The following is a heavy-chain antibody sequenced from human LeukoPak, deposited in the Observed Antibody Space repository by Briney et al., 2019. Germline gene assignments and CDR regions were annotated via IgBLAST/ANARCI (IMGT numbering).Heavy chain of an antibody. Sequence: GESLKISCKGSGYSFTSYWIGWVRQLPGKGLEWMGIIYPGDSDTRYKPSFQGQVTISADKSITTAYLQWSSLRASDTAMYYCARPANRGDAFDIWGQGTMVTVSS. D-gene: IGHD2/OR15-2a*01. CDR3: ARPANRGDAFDI. J-gene: IGHJ3*02. CDR2: IYPGDSDT. CDR1: GYSFTSYW. V-gene: IGHV5-51*01.